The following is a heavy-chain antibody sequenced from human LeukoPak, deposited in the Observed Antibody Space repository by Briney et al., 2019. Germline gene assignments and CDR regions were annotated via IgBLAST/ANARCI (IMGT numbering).Heavy chain of an antibody. CDR1: GFTFSNYG. D-gene: IGHD3-22*01. CDR3: AKSPYYYDSSGYAFYYYMDV. Sequence: GGSLRLSCAASGFTFSNYGMHWVRQAPGKGLEWVAGIWYDGVYKYYADSVKGRFTVSRDNSKNTLYLQMNSLRAEDTAVYYCAKSPYYYDSSGYAFYYYMDVWGKGTTVSVSS. J-gene: IGHJ6*03. V-gene: IGHV3-33*06. CDR2: IWYDGVYK.